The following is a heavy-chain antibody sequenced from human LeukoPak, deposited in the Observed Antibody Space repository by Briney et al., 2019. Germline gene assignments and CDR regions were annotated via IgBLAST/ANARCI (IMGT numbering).Heavy chain of an antibody. V-gene: IGHV1-18*01. Sequence: GASVKVSCKASGYTFTSYGISWVRQAPGQGLEWMGWISAYNGNTNYAQKLQGRVTMTTDTSTSTAYMELRSLRSDDTAVYYCARDKVRYYYDSSGYWGQATLVTVSS. CDR2: ISAYNGNT. D-gene: IGHD3-22*01. CDR3: ARDKVRYYYDSSGY. J-gene: IGHJ4*02. CDR1: GYTFTSYG.